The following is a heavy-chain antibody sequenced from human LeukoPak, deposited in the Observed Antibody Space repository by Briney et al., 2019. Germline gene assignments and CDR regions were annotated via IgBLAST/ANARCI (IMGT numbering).Heavy chain of an antibody. V-gene: IGHV3-73*01. CDR1: GFTFSGSA. CDR2: IDKEKNSYATAS. CDR3: ARDSGTYNWLDP. Sequence: GGSLKLSCAASGFTFSGSAIHWVRQSFGKGLEWIGHIDKEKNSYATASAYAVSVEGRFTVSRDDSKNMAFLQMSGLKTEDTALYFCARDSGTYNWLDPWGQGTLVTVSS. J-gene: IGHJ5*02. D-gene: IGHD1-26*01.